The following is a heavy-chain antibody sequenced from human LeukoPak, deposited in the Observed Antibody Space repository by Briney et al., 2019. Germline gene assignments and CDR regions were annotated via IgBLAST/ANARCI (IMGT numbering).Heavy chain of an antibody. V-gene: IGHV3-48*03. CDR1: GFTFSSYE. J-gene: IGHJ4*02. CDR2: ISSGSTI. D-gene: IGHD6-19*01. Sequence: GGSLRLSCAASGFTFSSYEMHWVRQAPGKGLEWVSDISSGSTIYDADSVEDRFTISRDNAKNSLYLQMNSLRAEDTAVYYCARESIAEAGAPFDCWGQGTLVTASS. CDR3: ARESIAEAGAPFDC.